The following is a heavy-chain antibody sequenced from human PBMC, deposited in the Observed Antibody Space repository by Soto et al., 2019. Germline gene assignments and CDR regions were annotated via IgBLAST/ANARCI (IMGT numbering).Heavy chain of an antibody. Sequence: SETLSLTCAVYGGPFSGYYWSWIRQPPGKGLEWIGEINHSGSTNYNPSLKSRVTISVDTSKNQFSLKLSSVTAADTAVYYCASRGVGVVPAAMNYYMDVWGKGTTVTVSS. CDR1: GGPFSGYY. V-gene: IGHV4-34*01. CDR3: ASRGVGVVPAAMNYYMDV. CDR2: INHSGST. D-gene: IGHD2-2*01. J-gene: IGHJ6*03.